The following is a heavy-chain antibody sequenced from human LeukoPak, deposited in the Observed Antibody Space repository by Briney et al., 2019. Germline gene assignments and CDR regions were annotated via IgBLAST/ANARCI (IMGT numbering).Heavy chain of an antibody. CDR3: ARAISSRYDSSGYYLDY. Sequence: SGGSLRLSCAASGFTVSSNYMSWVRQAPGKGLEWVSVIYSGGSTYYADSVKGRFTISRDNSKNTLYLQMNSLRAEDTAVYYCARAISSRYDSSGYYLDYWGQGTLVTVSS. V-gene: IGHV3-53*01. CDR1: GFTVSSNY. CDR2: IYSGGST. J-gene: IGHJ4*02. D-gene: IGHD3-22*01.